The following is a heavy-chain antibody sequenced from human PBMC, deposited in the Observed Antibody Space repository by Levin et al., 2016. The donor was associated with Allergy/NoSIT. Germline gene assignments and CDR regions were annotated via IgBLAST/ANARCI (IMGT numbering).Heavy chain of an antibody. D-gene: IGHD6-6*01. J-gene: IGHJ4*02. CDR2: ISGSGGST. CDR3: AKRSSIAAPGVSL. Sequence: VRQAPGKGLEWVSAISGSGGSTYYADSVKGRFTISRDNSKNTLYLQMNSLRAEDTAVYYCAKRSSIAAPGVSLWGQGTLVTVSS. V-gene: IGHV3-23*01.